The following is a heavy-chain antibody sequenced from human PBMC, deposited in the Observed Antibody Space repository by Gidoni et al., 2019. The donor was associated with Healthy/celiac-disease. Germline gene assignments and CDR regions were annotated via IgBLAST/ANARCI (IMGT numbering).Heavy chain of an antibody. CDR2: ISWDDDK. Sequence: QITLKESGPPLVTPTQPLTLTCTFSAFSLSTRGLGVGWIRQPPGKALEWLARISWDDDKRYSPSRKSRLTITKDTSKNQVVLTRTNMDPVDTATYDCAHRQIRGEYGDDGGPDYWGQGTLVTVSS. CDR1: AFSLSTRGLG. D-gene: IGHD4-17*01. V-gene: IGHV2-5*02. CDR3: AHRQIRGEYGDDGGPDY. J-gene: IGHJ4*02.